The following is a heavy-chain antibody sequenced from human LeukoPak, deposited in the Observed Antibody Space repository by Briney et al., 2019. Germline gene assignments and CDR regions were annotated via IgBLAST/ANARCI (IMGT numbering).Heavy chain of an antibody. D-gene: IGHD2-15*01. Sequence: SETLSLTCTVSGGSINSNGYYWSWVRQHPGKGLEWIGYIYNSGGNYYNPSLKSRLTTSVDTSKNQFSLKLSSVTAADTAVYYCARVVAATIYQFDYWGQGTLVTVSS. CDR3: ARVVAATIYQFDY. CDR1: GGSINSNGYY. J-gene: IGHJ4*02. V-gene: IGHV4-31*03. CDR2: IYNSGGN.